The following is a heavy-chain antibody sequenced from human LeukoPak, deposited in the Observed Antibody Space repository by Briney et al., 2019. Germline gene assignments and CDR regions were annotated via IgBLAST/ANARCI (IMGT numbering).Heavy chain of an antibody. CDR1: GYTFTSYG. V-gene: IGHV1-18*01. CDR3: ARWARYCSGGSCSGDY. Sequence: ASVKVSCKASGYTFTSYGISWVRQAPGQVLEWMGWISAYNGNTNYAQKLQGRVTMTTDTSTSTAYMELRSLRSDDTAVYYCARWARYCSGGSCSGDYWGQGTLVTVSS. D-gene: IGHD2-15*01. CDR2: ISAYNGNT. J-gene: IGHJ4*02.